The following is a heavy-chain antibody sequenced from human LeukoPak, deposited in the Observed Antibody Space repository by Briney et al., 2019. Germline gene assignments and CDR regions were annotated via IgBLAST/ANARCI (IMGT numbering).Heavy chain of an antibody. J-gene: IGHJ6*03. CDR3: ARSLVVPAAIGGGYYYYYMDV. CDR1: GGSISSSNW. CDR2: IYHSGST. Sequence: SGTLSLTCAVSGGSISSSNWWSWVRQPPGKGLEWIGEIYHSGSTNYNPSLKSRVTISVDTSKNQFSLKLSSVTAADTAVYYCARSLVVPAAIGGGYYYYYMDVWGKGTTVTVSS. V-gene: IGHV4-4*02. D-gene: IGHD2-2*02.